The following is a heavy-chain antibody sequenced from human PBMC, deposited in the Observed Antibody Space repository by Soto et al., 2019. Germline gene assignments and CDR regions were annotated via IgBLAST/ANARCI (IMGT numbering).Heavy chain of an antibody. J-gene: IGHJ2*01. Sequence: EVQLVESGGGLVQPGRSLRLSCAASGFTFDAYAMHWVRQAPGKGLEWVSGISSNSASIGSADSVKGRFTISRDNAKKSLYLQMNSLRAEDTALYYCARLGDIVLMVSSGGKWYSDLWGRGTLVTVSS. CDR3: ARLGDIVLMVSSGGKWYSDL. CDR2: ISSNSASI. CDR1: GFTFDAYA. D-gene: IGHD2-8*01. V-gene: IGHV3-9*01.